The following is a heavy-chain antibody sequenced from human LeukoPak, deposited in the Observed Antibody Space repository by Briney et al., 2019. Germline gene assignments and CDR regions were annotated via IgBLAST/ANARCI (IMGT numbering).Heavy chain of an antibody. CDR1: GYSFTSYW. CDR3: ARHRRVVTAITRGYYYYYMDV. CDR2: IYPGDSDT. J-gene: IGHJ6*03. V-gene: IGHV5-51*01. Sequence: GESLKISCKGSGYSFTSYWIGWVRQMPGKGLEWTGIIYPGDSDTRYSPSFQGQVTISADKSISTAYLQWSSLKASGTAMYYCARHRRVVTAITRGYYYYYMDVWGKGTTVTISS. D-gene: IGHD2-21*02.